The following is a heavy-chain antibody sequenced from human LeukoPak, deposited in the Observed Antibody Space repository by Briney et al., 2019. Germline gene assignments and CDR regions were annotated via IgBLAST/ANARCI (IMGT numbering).Heavy chain of an antibody. CDR2: IYWDDDK. Sequence: SGSTLVKPTQTLTLTCTFSGFSLSTSGVGVGWIRQPPGKALEWLALIYWDDDKRYSPSLKSRLTITKDTSKNQVVLTMTNMDPVDTATYYCAHHSGYPSLIGYWGQGTLVTVSS. J-gene: IGHJ4*02. CDR1: GFSLSTSGVG. V-gene: IGHV2-5*02. D-gene: IGHD3-22*01. CDR3: AHHSGYPSLIGY.